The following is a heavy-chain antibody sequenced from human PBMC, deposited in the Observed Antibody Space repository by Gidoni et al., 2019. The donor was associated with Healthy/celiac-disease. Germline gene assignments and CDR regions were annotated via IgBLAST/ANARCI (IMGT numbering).Heavy chain of an antibody. CDR3: ARDRVIFGVVIRGELDYYYYGMDV. Sequence: QVQLVQSGAEVKKPGASVKVSCKASGYTFTGYYMHWVRQAPGQGLEWMGWINPNSGGTNYAQKFQGRVTMTRETSISTAYMELSRLRSDDTAVYYCARDRVIFGVVIRGELDYYYYGMDVWGQGTTVTVSS. D-gene: IGHD3-3*01. CDR1: GYTFTGYY. V-gene: IGHV1-2*02. J-gene: IGHJ6*02. CDR2: INPNSGGT.